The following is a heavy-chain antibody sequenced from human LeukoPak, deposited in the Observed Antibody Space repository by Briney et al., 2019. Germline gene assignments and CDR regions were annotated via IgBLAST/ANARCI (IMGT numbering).Heavy chain of an antibody. D-gene: IGHD3-16*01. V-gene: IGHV1-8*01. CDR2: MNPNSGNT. Sequence: ASVKVSCKASGYTFTSYDINWVRQATGQGLEWMGWMNPNSGNTGYAQKFQGRVTMTRNTSISTAYMELSSLRSEDTAVYYCASFKGGSYYYYGMDVWGQGTTVTVSS. CDR3: ASFKGGSYYYYGMDV. J-gene: IGHJ6*02. CDR1: GYTFTSYD.